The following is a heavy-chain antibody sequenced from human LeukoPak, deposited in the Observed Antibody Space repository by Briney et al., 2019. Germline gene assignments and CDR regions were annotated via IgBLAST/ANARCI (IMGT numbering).Heavy chain of an antibody. D-gene: IGHD3-10*01. CDR3: RGPLW. CDR1: GFTFSDHY. Sequence: PGGSLRLSCAASGFTFSDHYMDWVRQAPGKGLEWVGRTRNKANSYTTEYAASVKGRFTISRDDSKNSLYLQMNSLKTEDRAVYYCRGPLWWGQGTLVTVSS. V-gene: IGHV3-72*01. CDR2: TRNKANSYTT. J-gene: IGHJ4*02.